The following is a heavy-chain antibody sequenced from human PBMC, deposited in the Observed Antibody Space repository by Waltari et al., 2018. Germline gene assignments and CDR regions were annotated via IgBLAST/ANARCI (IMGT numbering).Heavy chain of an antibody. CDR3: ARAYFGSASYPFDS. D-gene: IGHD3-10*01. CDR1: GYNFRSYD. CDR2: MNPSNGNA. J-gene: IGHJ4*02. Sequence: QVQLMQSGAEVKKPGDSVKVSCQASGYNFRSYDINWVRRAAGQGLEWMGWMNPSNGNADYAHKFRGRLTFTRDASMNTAHMELSSRTSDDTAEYFCARAYFGSASYPFDSWGQGALVTVSS. V-gene: IGHV1-8*03.